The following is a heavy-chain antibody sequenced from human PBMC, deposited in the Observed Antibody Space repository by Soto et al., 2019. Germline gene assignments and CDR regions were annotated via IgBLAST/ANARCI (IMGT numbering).Heavy chain of an antibody. J-gene: IGHJ6*02. D-gene: IGHD5-12*01. V-gene: IGHV3-53*01. CDR1: GFSVSSNY. CDR2: IYINGST. Sequence: LRLSCAASGFSVSSNYMSWVRQAPGEGLEWVAIIYINGSTDYADSVQGRFSVSRDIYKNTLFLQMNNLRAEDTAVYFCSGDPSGYDEGDWYHGVDVWGQGTTVTVSS. CDR3: SGDPSGYDEGDWYHGVDV.